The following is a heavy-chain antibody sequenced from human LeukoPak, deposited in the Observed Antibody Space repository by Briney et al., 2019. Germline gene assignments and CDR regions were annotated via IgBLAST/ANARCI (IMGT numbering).Heavy chain of an antibody. V-gene: IGHV4-34*01. D-gene: IGHD4-23*01. CDR1: GGSFIGYH. Sequence: SETLSLTCAVSGGSFIGYHWNWIRQPPGKGLEWIGEINHSGNTNYNPSLKSRVTISIDTSKNQFSLKLRSLTAADTAVYCCARDPTTVVTTPYYFDDWGQGTLVTVSS. CDR2: INHSGNT. J-gene: IGHJ4*02. CDR3: ARDPTTVVTTPYYFDD.